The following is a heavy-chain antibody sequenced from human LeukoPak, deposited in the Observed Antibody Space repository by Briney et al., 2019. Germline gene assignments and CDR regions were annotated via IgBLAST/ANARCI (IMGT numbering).Heavy chain of an antibody. CDR1: GFTFSSYA. J-gene: IGHJ5*02. CDR3: AKGSILGVGSSSLRYNWFDP. D-gene: IGHD3-3*01. CDR2: ISGSSDRT. V-gene: IGHV3-23*01. Sequence: PGGSLRLSCAASGFTFSSYAMGWVRQAPGKGLEWVSAISGSSDRTYYADSVKGRFTISRDSSKNTVYLQMNSLRAEDTAVYYCAKGSILGVGSSSLRYNWFDPWGQGTLVTVSS.